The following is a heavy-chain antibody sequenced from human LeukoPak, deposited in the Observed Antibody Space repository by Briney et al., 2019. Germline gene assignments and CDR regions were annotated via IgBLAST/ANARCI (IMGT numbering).Heavy chain of an antibody. V-gene: IGHV1-18*01. CDR2: ISAYNGNT. CDR1: GYTFTSYG. CDR3: ARDRRRLRLGELSPDFDY. D-gene: IGHD3-16*02. Sequence: GASVKVSCKASGYTFTSYGISWVRQAPGQGLEWMGWISAYNGNTNYAQKLQGRVTMTTDTSTSTAYMELRSLRSDDTAVYYCARDRRRLRLGELSPDFDYWGQGTLVTVSS. J-gene: IGHJ4*02.